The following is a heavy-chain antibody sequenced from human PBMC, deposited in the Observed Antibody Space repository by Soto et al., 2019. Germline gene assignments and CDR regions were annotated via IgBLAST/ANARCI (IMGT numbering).Heavy chain of an antibody. Sequence: EVQLLESGGGLVQPGGSLRLSCAASGFTFNTYAMSWVRQAPGKGLEWVSGIGGSDGSDGRPYHADSVKGRFTISRDISKITLYLQRNSLRAEDTAVYYCVGALDYWGQGTLVTVSS. CDR1: GFTFNTYA. V-gene: IGHV3-23*01. CDR2: IGGSDGSDGRP. J-gene: IGHJ4*02. CDR3: VGALDY. D-gene: IGHD3-16*01.